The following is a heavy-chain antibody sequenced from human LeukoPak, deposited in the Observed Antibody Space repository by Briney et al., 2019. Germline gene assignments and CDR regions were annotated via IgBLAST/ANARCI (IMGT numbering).Heavy chain of an antibody. CDR1: AYTFTNYG. Sequence: ASVKVSCKTSAYTFTNYGISWVRQAPGQGLEWMGWINTYNGNTNYAPKLQGRVSMTTDTSTSTAYMELRSLRSDDTAVHYCARDHLGSGSYSSGERVYWGQGTLVTVSS. D-gene: IGHD1-26*01. V-gene: IGHV1-18*01. J-gene: IGHJ4*02. CDR3: ARDHLGSGSYSSGERVY. CDR2: INTYNGNT.